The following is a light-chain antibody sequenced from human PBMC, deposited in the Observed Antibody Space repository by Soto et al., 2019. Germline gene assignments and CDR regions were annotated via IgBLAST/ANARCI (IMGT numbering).Light chain of an antibody. Sequence: DIPVTKSPSTLSASVGNRITITYRASQSINTWLAWYQQKPGEAPKLLIYEGSTLERGDPSRFSGSGSGTEFTLTSSRLQPDDFATFYCQQYKTYSRTFGQGTKVEVK. V-gene: IGKV1-5*03. CDR3: QQYKTYSRT. CDR1: QSINTW. J-gene: IGKJ1*01. CDR2: EGS.